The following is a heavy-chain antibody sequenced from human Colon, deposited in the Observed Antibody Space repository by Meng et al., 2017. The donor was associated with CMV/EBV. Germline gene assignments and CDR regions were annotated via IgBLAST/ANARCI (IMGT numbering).Heavy chain of an antibody. V-gene: IGHV3-23*03. CDR3: AKNLFVPPAIMSVFAPNDY. CDR1: GFTFSSYA. D-gene: IGHD2-2*02. Sequence: GGSLRLSCAASGFTFSSYAMSWVRQAPGKGLEWVSVIYSGGSSTYYADSVQGRFIVSRDNAKSTLFLQINGLGAEDTAIYYCAKNLFVPPAIMSVFAPNDYWGQGMLVTVSS. CDR2: IYSGGSST. J-gene: IGHJ4*02.